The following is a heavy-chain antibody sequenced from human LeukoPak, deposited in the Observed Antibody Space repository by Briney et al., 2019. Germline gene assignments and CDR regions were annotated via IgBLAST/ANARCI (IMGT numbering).Heavy chain of an antibody. V-gene: IGHV4-4*02. CDR1: GGSIGSSNW. J-gene: IGHJ4*02. CDR2: VYQSGST. D-gene: IGHD6-19*01. Sequence: SETLSLTCAVSGGSIGSSNWWSSVRQPPGKGLEWIGEVYQSGSTNYNPSLKNRVTISVDKSKNQFSLNLSSVTAADTAVYYCARWGSGYFDYWGQGTQVTVSS. CDR3: ARWGSGYFDY.